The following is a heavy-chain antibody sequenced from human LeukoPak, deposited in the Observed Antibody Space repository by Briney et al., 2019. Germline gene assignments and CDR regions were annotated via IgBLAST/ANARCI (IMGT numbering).Heavy chain of an antibody. CDR2: ISSSSSYI. CDR1: GFTFSSYS. D-gene: IGHD3-22*01. J-gene: IGHJ4*01. V-gene: IGHV3-21*01. CDR3: ARGLRGDYYDSSGYLFDY. Sequence: GGSLRLSCAASGFTFSSYSMNWVRQAPGKGLEWVSSISSSSSYIYYADSVKGRFTISRDNAKNSLYLQKNSLRAEDTAVYYCARGLRGDYYDSSGYLFDYWGQGTLVTVSS.